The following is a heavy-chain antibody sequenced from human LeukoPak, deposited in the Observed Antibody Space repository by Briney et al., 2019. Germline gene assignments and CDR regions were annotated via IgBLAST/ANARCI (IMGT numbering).Heavy chain of an antibody. V-gene: IGHV3-53*01. CDR1: GFTVSSNY. CDR3: ARDVDTAMGI. D-gene: IGHD5-18*01. Sequence: GGSLRLSCAASGFTVSSNYMNWVRQAPGKGLEWVSVIYSGGSTYYADSVKGRFTISRDNSKNTLYLQMNSLRAEDTAVYYCARDVDTAMGIWGQGTMVTVSS. CDR2: IYSGGST. J-gene: IGHJ3*02.